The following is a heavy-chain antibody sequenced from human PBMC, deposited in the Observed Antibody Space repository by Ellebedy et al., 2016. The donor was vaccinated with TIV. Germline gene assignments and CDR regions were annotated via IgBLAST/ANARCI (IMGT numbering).Heavy chain of an antibody. Sequence: GGSLRLXCAASGFTFSNDWMHWVRQVPGKGLEWVANINYDGSVKYYVNSVKGRFTISRDNVKNSLSLQMNGLGVEDTAVYYCVSRGSSSSWGQGALVTVSS. V-gene: IGHV3-7*01. CDR3: VSRGSSSS. CDR1: GFTFSNDW. D-gene: IGHD6-19*01. J-gene: IGHJ5*02. CDR2: INYDGSVK.